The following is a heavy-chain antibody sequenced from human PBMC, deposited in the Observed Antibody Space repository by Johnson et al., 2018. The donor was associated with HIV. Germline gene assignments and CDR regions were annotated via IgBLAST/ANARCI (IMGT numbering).Heavy chain of an antibody. V-gene: IGHV3-23*04. CDR3: AKRDYYDRSGTRGAFDI. J-gene: IGHJ3*02. CDR2: ISGSGGST. Sequence: EVQVVESGGGLIQPGGSLRLSCAASGFTFSSYAMSWVRQAPGKGLEWVSAISGSGGSTYYADSVQGRFTISRDNSKNTLYLQMNSLRVEDTALYYCAKRDYYDRSGTRGAFDIWGQGTMVTVSS. CDR1: GFTFSSYA. D-gene: IGHD3-22*01.